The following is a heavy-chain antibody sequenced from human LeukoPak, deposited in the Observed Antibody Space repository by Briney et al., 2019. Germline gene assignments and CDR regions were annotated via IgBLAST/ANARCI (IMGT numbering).Heavy chain of an antibody. D-gene: IGHD3-10*01. Sequence: GASVKVSCKASGYTFTGYYMHWVRQAPGQGLEWMGWINPNSGGTNYAQKFQGGVTMTRDTSISTAYMELSRLRSDDTAVYYCAREGGVTMVRGVIYGRAEGRYYYYYMDVWGKGTTVTVSS. V-gene: IGHV1-2*02. CDR1: GYTFTGYY. J-gene: IGHJ6*03. CDR3: AREGGVTMVRGVIYGRAEGRYYYYYMDV. CDR2: INPNSGGT.